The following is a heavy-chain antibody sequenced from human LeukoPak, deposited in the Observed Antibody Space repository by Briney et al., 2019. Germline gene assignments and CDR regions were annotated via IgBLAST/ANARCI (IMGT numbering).Heavy chain of an antibody. CDR1: GFTFSTYA. V-gene: IGHV3-23*01. CDR3: GRWGVEAGIDD. Sequence: GGSLRLSCAASGFTFSTYAMTWVRQAPGKGLEWVSTIRGNGGSTYYADSVKGRFTISRDNSKNTLYLQMNSLRAEDTAVYYCGRWGVEAGIDDWGQGTLVIVSS. D-gene: IGHD6-13*01. CDR2: IRGNGGST. J-gene: IGHJ4*02.